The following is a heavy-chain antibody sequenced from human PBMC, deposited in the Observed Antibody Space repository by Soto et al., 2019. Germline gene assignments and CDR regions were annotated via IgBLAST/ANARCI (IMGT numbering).Heavy chain of an antibody. D-gene: IGHD1-26*01. J-gene: IGHJ4*02. Sequence: GASVKVSCKASGYTFTSYGISWVRQAPGQGLEWMGWISAYNGNTNYAQKLQGRVTMTTDTSTSTAYMELRSLRSDDTAVYYCAILARARYYFDSWGQGPLVTSPQ. V-gene: IGHV1-18*01. CDR2: ISAYNGNT. CDR1: GYTFTSYG. CDR3: AILARARYYFDS.